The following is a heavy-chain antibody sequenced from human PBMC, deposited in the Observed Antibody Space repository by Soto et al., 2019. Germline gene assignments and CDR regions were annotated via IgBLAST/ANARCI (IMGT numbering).Heavy chain of an antibody. CDR2: INAGNGNT. J-gene: IGHJ5*02. V-gene: IGHV1-3*01. D-gene: IGHD3-10*01. CDR1: GYTFTSYA. CDR3: AREERFLDWFDP. Sequence: ASVKVSCKASGYTFTSYAMHWVRQAPGQRLEWMGWINAGNGNTKYSQKFQGRVTITRDTSASTAYMELSSLRSEDTAVYYCAREERFLDWFDPWGQGTLVTVSS.